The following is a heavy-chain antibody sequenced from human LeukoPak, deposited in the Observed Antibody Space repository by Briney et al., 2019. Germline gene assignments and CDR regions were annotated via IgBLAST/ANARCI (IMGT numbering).Heavy chain of an antibody. CDR1: GGSISSSNW. Sequence: SGTLSLTCAVSGGSISSSNWWSWVRPPPGKGLEWIGEIYHSGSTNYNPSLKSRVTISVDKSKNQFSLKLSSVTATDTAVYYCARVKARATMGVYFDYWGQGTLVTVSS. V-gene: IGHV4-4*02. D-gene: IGHD3-16*01. CDR3: ARVKARATMGVYFDY. CDR2: IYHSGST. J-gene: IGHJ4*02.